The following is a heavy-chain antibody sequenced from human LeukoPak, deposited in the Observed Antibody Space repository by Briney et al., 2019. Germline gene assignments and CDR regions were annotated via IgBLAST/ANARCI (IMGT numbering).Heavy chain of an antibody. Sequence: SETLSLTCTVSGGSISSYYWSWIRQPPGKGLEWIGYIYYSGSTNYNPSLKSRVTISVDTSKNQFSLKLSSVTAADTAVYYCSRPLRNHTRSDYRYYGMDVCAQGTT. V-gene: IGHV4-59*01. CDR1: GGSISSYY. CDR2: IYYSGST. CDR3: SRPLRNHTRSDYRYYGMDV. J-gene: IGHJ6*02. D-gene: IGHD3-3*01.